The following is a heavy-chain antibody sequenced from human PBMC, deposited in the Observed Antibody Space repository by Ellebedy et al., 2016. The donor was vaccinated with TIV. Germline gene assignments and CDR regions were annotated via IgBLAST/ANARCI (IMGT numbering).Heavy chain of an antibody. Sequence: SETLSLTCTVSGGPLSSANYYWSWIRQPPGKGLEWIGYIYYSGSTNYNPSLKSRVTISVDTSKNQFSLKLSSVTAADTAVYYCARDLSTPWFDPWGQGTLVTVSS. J-gene: IGHJ5*02. CDR2: IYYSGST. CDR3: ARDLSTPWFDP. V-gene: IGHV4-61*01. CDR1: GGPLSSANYY.